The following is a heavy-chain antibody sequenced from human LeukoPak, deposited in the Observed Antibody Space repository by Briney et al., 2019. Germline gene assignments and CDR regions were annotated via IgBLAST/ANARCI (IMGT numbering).Heavy chain of an antibody. J-gene: IGHJ4*02. D-gene: IGHD3-22*01. CDR2: IYYSGST. CDR1: GGSISSYY. V-gene: IGHV4-59*12. CDR3: ARSDPYYDSSGYPDY. Sequence: SETLSLTCTVSGGSISSYYWSWIRQPPGKGLEWIGYIYYSGSTYYNPSLKSRVTISVDTSKNQFSLKLSSVTAADTAVYYCARSDPYYDSSGYPDYWGQGTLVTVSS.